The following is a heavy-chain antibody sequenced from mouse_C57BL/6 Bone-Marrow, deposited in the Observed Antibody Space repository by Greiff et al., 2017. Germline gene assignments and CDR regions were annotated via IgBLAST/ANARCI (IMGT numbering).Heavy chain of an antibody. D-gene: IGHD3-2*02. V-gene: IGHV1-64*01. CDR3: ARSRADSGSCSMDD. CDR1: GYTFTSYW. J-gene: IGHJ4*01. CDR2: IHPNSGRT. Sequence: QVQLQQPGAELVKPGASVKLPCKASGYTFTSYWLHWVKQRPGQGLEWIGMIHPNSGRTNYNEKFKNKDTLTVDKSSSTAYVQHSSLTSEDSAVCYCARSRADSGSCSMDDWGQGTSVTVSS.